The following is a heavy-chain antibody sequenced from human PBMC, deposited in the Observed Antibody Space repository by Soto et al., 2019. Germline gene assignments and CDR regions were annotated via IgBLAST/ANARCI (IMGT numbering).Heavy chain of an antibody. V-gene: IGHV1-69*13. J-gene: IGHJ6*02. CDR3: ASCGSTSCYNGYYYYGMDV. CDR2: IIPIFGTA. Sequence: SVKVSCKASGGTFSSYAISWVRQAPGQGLEWMGGIIPIFGTANYAQKFQGRVTITADESTGTAYMELSSLRSEDTAVYYCASCGSTSCYNGYYYYGMDVWGQGTTVTVSS. CDR1: GGTFSSYA. D-gene: IGHD2-2*02.